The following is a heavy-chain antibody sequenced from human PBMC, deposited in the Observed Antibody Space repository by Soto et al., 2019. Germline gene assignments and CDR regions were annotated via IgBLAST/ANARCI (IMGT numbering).Heavy chain of an antibody. D-gene: IGHD6-13*01. CDR1: GFTFSSYG. Sequence: QVQLVESGGGVVQPGRSLRLSCAASGFTFSSYGMHWVRQAPGKGLEWVAVISDDGSNKYYADSVKGRFTISRDNSKNTLYLQMNSLSAEDTAVYYCAKGTGIAAAGTSDYWGQGTLVTVSS. CDR3: AKGTGIAAAGTSDY. J-gene: IGHJ4*02. V-gene: IGHV3-30*18. CDR2: ISDDGSNK.